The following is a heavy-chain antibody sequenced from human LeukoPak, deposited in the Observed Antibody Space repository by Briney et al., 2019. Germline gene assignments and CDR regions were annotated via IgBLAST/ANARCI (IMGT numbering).Heavy chain of an antibody. Sequence: ASVKVSCEASGGTFSSYAISWVRQAPGQGLEWMGGIIPIFGTANYAQKFQGRVTITADESTSTAYMELSSLRSEDTAVYYCARDRQSTFGGVIVTPYDAFDIWGQGTMVTVSS. CDR1: GGTFSSYA. D-gene: IGHD3-16*02. J-gene: IGHJ3*02. CDR3: ARDRQSTFGGVIVTPYDAFDI. V-gene: IGHV1-69*13. CDR2: IIPIFGTA.